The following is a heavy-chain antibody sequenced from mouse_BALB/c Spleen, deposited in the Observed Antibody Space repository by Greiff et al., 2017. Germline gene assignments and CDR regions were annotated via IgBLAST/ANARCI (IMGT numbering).Heavy chain of an antibody. D-gene: IGHD2-14*01. CDR3: ARDRGYEGGFDY. CDR2: ISDGGSYT. CDR1: GFTFSDYY. J-gene: IGHJ2*01. V-gene: IGHV5-4*02. Sequence: EVKVVESGGGLVKPGGSLKLSCAASGFTFSDYYMYWVRQTPEKRLEWVATISDGGSYTYYPDSVKGRFTISRDNAKNNLYLQMSSLKSEDTAMYYCARDRGYEGGFDYWGQGTNLTVSS.